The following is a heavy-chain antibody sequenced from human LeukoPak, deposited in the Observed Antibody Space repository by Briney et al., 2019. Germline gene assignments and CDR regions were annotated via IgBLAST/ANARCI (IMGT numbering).Heavy chain of an antibody. V-gene: IGHV6-1*01. CDR2: TYYRSRWFN. D-gene: IGHD6-19*01. Sequence: SQTLSLTCVISGDSVSSDRVAWNWLRQSPSRGLEWLGRTYYRSRWFNDYAVSVKTRINIKPDTSKNQISLQLNSVTPEDTAVYYCARGKAVSGSPTSFFDHWGQGMLVTVSS. CDR3: ARGKAVSGSPTSFFDH. CDR1: GDSVSSDRVA. J-gene: IGHJ4*02.